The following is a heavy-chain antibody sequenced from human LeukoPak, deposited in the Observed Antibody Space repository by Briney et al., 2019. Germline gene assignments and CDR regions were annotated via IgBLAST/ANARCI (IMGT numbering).Heavy chain of an antibody. V-gene: IGHV3-43*02. D-gene: IGHD6-19*01. Sequence: GGSLRLSCAASGFTFHDYAMYWVSQAPGKGPEWVSLISGDSGSTDYADFVKGRFTISRDNSQNSVFLQMNSLTSEDTAVYFCAKDRGSGWYYFHYWGQGTLVTVSS. CDR2: ISGDSGST. J-gene: IGHJ4*02. CDR3: AKDRGSGWYYFHY. CDR1: GFTFHDYA.